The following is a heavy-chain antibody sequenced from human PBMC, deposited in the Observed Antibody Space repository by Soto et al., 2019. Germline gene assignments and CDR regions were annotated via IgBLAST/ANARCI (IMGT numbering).Heavy chain of an antibody. CDR3: ARALYPGIAVAGPGADFQH. D-gene: IGHD6-19*01. J-gene: IGHJ1*01. V-gene: IGHV3-21*01. CDR2: ISSSSSYI. Sequence: GWSLRLSCAASGFTFSSYSMNWVRQAPGKGLEWVSSISSSSSYIYYADSVKGRFTISRDNAKNSLYLQMNSLRAEDTAVYYCARALYPGIAVAGPGADFQHWGQGTLVTVSS. CDR1: GFTFSSYS.